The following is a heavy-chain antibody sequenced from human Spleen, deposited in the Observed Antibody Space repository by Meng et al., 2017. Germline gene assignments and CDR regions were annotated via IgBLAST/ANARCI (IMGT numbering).Heavy chain of an antibody. V-gene: IGHV1-18*01. CDR3: ARDSHSGWELLVGLDY. Sequence: ASVKVSCKASGYTFTSYGISWVRQAPGQGLEWMGWISPYNSKTNYAQKLQGRVTMTTDTSTSTAYMELRSLRSDDTAVYYCARDSHSGWELLVGLDYWGQGTLVTVSS. J-gene: IGHJ4*02. CDR2: ISPYNSKT. D-gene: IGHD1-26*01. CDR1: GYTFTSYG.